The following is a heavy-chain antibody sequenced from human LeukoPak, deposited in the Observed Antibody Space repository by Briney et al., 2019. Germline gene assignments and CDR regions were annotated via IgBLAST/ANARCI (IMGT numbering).Heavy chain of an antibody. V-gene: IGHV1-18*01. CDR2: ISAYNGDT. CDR1: GYTFTIYG. Sequence: ASVKVSCTASGYTFTIYGISWVRQAPGQGLEWMGWISAYNGDTNYAQKLQGRVTMTTDTSTSTAYMELRRLRSDDTAVYYCATTYYYDSSGYYGLDAFDIWGQGTMVTVSS. CDR3: ATTYYYDSSGYYGLDAFDI. J-gene: IGHJ3*02. D-gene: IGHD3-22*01.